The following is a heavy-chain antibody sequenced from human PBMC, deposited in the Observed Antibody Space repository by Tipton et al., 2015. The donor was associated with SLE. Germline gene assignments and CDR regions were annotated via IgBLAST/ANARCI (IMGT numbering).Heavy chain of an antibody. J-gene: IGHJ2*01. D-gene: IGHD6-13*01. CDR2: IIPIFGTA. CDR3: ARDPGSTFNWYFTL. Sequence: QLVQSGAEVKKPGSSVKVSCKASGGIFSSYIISWVRQAPGQGLEWMGGIIPIFGTANYAQRFQGRVTITTDESTSTVYMELISLRPEDTAVYFCARDPGSTFNWYFTLWGSGTMVTVS. CDR1: GGIFSSYI. V-gene: IGHV1-69*05.